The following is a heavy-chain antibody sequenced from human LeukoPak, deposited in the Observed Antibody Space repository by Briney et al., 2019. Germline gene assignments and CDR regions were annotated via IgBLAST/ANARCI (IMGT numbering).Heavy chain of an antibody. V-gene: IGHV1-2*02. CDR3: ARDGPAQMVDFDY. D-gene: IGHD3-10*01. J-gene: IGHJ4*02. CDR1: GYTFTGSGWY. Sequence: ASVKVSCKASGYTFTGSGWYLYWLRQAPGQGLECVGWLHPNNGATGYAQKFQGRVAMTTDTSISTAYMELSRLRPDDTAIYYCARDGPAQMVDFDYWGQGTLVTVYS. CDR2: LHPNNGAT.